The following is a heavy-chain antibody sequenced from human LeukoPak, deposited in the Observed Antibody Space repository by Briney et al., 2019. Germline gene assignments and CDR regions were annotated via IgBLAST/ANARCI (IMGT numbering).Heavy chain of an antibody. J-gene: IGHJ3*02. CDR2: IYSGGST. CDR3: AREQFDASAFDI. D-gene: IGHD2-8*01. CDR1: GFTVSSNY. Sequence: GGSLRLSCAASGFTVSSNYMNWVRQAPGKGLEWVSVIYSGGSTYYADSVKGRFTIFRDNSKNTLYLQMNSLRAEDTAVYYCAREQFDASAFDIWGQGTMVTVSS. V-gene: IGHV3-53*01.